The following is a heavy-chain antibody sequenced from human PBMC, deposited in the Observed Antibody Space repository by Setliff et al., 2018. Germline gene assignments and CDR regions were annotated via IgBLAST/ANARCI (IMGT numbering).Heavy chain of an antibody. D-gene: IGHD3-10*01. CDR2: VFHSGST. CDR1: GDSISSGSYY. Sequence: SETLSLTCTVSGDSISSGSYYWNWIRQHPEKGLEWLGYVFHSGSTHYNSSLKSRITISIYTSKNHFSLELNSVTAADSAVYYCARVADGSGSFYRGFDYWGQGILGTVSS. CDR3: ARVADGSGSFYRGFDY. J-gene: IGHJ4*02. V-gene: IGHV4-31*03.